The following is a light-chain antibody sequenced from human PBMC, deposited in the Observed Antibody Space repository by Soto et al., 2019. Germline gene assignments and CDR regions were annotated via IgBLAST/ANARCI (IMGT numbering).Light chain of an antibody. CDR2: GAS. Sequence: EIVLTQSPGTLSLSPGERATLSCRASQSFSNNYLAWYQQKPGQAPRLLIYGASSRATGIPDRFSGSGSGTDFTLTISRLEPEDFALYYCQQYRDSRTFGQETKVDIK. V-gene: IGKV3-20*01. J-gene: IGKJ1*01. CDR1: QSFSNNY. CDR3: QQYRDSRT.